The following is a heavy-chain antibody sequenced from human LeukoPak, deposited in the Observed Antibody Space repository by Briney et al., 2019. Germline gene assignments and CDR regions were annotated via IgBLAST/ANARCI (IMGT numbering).Heavy chain of an antibody. D-gene: IGHD6-19*01. J-gene: IGHJ4*02. CDR1: GYSFTNYW. CDR2: IYPGGSDT. Sequence: GESLKISCKGSGYSFTNYWIGWVRQVPGKGLEWMGIIYPGGSDTRYSPSFQGQVTISADKSINIAYLQWSSLKASDTAMYYCARQLAVAGTYDYWGQGTLVTVSS. CDR3: ARQLAVAGTYDY. V-gene: IGHV5-51*01.